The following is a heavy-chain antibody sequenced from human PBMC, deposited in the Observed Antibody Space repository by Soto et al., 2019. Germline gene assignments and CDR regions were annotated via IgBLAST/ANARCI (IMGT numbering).Heavy chain of an antibody. J-gene: IGHJ6*02. CDR3: ARGVNVFRHFDPRGGMDV. D-gene: IGHD3-9*01. CDR2: IDPSDSYT. V-gene: IGHV5-10-1*01. CDR1: GYSFTSYW. Sequence: PGESLKISCKGSGYSFTSYWISWVRQMPGKGLEWMGRIDPSDSYTNYSPSFQGHVTISADKSISTAYLQWSSLKASDTAMYYCARGVNVFRHFDPRGGMDVWGHGTTVTVSS.